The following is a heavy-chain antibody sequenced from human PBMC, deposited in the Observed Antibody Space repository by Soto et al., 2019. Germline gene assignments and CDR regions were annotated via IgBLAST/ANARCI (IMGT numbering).Heavy chain of an antibody. Sequence: GGSLRLSCAASGFTFSSYWMSWVRQAPGKGLEWVANIKQDGSEKYYVDSVKGRFTISRDNAKNSLYLQMNSLRAEDTAVYYCTRDTGLRFIDYWGQGTLVTVSS. V-gene: IGHV3-7*01. D-gene: IGHD5-12*01. CDR2: IKQDGSEK. CDR3: TRDTGLRFIDY. J-gene: IGHJ4*02. CDR1: GFTFSSYW.